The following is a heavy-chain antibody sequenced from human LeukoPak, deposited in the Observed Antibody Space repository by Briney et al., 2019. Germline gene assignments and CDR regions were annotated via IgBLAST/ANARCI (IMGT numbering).Heavy chain of an antibody. CDR2: IIPIFGTA. CDR1: GGTFSSYA. Sequence: ASVKVSCRASGGTFSSYAISWVRQAPGQGLEWMGGIIPIFGTANYAQKFQGRVTITADKSTSTAYMELSSLRSEDTAVYYCARKGGYPNWFDPWGQGTLVTVSS. J-gene: IGHJ5*02. D-gene: IGHD5-18*01. CDR3: ARKGGYPNWFDP. V-gene: IGHV1-69*06.